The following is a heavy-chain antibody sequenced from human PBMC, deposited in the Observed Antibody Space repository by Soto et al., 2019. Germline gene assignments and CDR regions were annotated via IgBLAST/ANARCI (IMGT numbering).Heavy chain of an antibody. J-gene: IGHJ4*02. V-gene: IGHV3-30-3*01. Sequence: LRLSCAASGFTFSSYAMHWVRQAPGKGLEWVAVISYDGSNKYYADSVKGRFTISRDNSKNTLYLQMNSLRAEDTAVYYCARQGNYYDSSGYSDWGQGTLVTVSS. CDR1: GFTFSSYA. CDR2: ISYDGSNK. CDR3: ARQGNYYDSSGYSD. D-gene: IGHD3-22*01.